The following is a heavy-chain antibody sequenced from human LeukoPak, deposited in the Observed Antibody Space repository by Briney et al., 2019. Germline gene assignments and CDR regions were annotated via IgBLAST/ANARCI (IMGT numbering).Heavy chain of an antibody. Sequence: SETLSLTCTVSGGSISSYYWSWIRQPAGKGLEWIGRIYTSGSTNYNPSLKSRVTMSVDTPKNQFSLKLSSVTAADTAVYYCVRDRYFNLRYYYYYYMDVWGKGTTVTVSS. CDR1: GGSISSYY. CDR3: VRDRYFNLRYYYYYYMDV. J-gene: IGHJ6*03. V-gene: IGHV4-4*07. D-gene: IGHD2/OR15-2a*01. CDR2: IYTSGST.